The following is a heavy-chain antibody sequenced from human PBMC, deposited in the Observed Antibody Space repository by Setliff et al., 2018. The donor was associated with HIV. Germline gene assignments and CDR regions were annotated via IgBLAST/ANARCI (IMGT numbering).Heavy chain of an antibody. CDR2: IWYDGSNK. V-gene: IGHV3-33*06. CDR3: AKDLSYYDSSGPIDY. Sequence: LRLSCAASGFTFISYGMHWVRQTPGKGLEWVAVIWYDGSNKYYADSVKGRFTISRDNSKNTLYLQMNSLRAEDTAVYYCAKDLSYYDSSGPIDYWGQGTLVTVSS. CDR1: GFTFISYG. D-gene: IGHD3-22*01. J-gene: IGHJ4*02.